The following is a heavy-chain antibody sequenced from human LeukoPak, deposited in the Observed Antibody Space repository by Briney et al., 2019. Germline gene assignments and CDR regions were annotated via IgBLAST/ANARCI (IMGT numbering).Heavy chain of an antibody. J-gene: IGHJ5*02. Sequence: GGSLRLSCAASGFTFSSYAMSWVRQAPGKGLEWVSAISGGGGSTYYADSVKGRFTISRDNSKNKLYLQMNRLRGGDTAVYYCAKDFAPIVVVIGARGRFWFDPWGQGTLVTVSS. D-gene: IGHD2-21*01. CDR2: ISGGGGST. V-gene: IGHV3-23*01. CDR1: GFTFSSYA. CDR3: AKDFAPIVVVIGARGRFWFDP.